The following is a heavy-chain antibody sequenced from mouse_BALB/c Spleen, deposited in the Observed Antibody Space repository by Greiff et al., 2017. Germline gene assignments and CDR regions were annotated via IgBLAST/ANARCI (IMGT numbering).Heavy chain of an antibody. V-gene: IGHV1-77*01. D-gene: IGHD2-14*01. CDR2: IYPGSGNT. CDR1: GYTFTDYY. CDR3: ARGDYRYDVVYYAMDY. J-gene: IGHJ4*01. Sequence: QVQLKESGAELARPGASVKLSCKASGYTFTDYYINWVKQRTGQGLEWIGEIYPGSGNTYYNEKFKGKATLTADKSSSTAYMQLSSLTSEDSAVYFCARGDYRYDVVYYAMDYWGQGTSVTVSS.